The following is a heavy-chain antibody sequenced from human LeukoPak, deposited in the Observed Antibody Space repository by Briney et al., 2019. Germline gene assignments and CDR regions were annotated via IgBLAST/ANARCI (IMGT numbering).Heavy chain of an antibody. J-gene: IGHJ4*02. Sequence: GGSLRLSCAASGFTFSNHAMSWVRQTPGKGLQWVSVISGSGRTTEYADSVKVRFTISRDNSKDTLSLQMNSLRVEDTAIYYCAKNVVVKRYIDYWGQGTLVTVSS. CDR1: GFTFSNHA. CDR2: ISGSGRTT. CDR3: AKNVVVKRYIDY. D-gene: IGHD2-15*01. V-gene: IGHV3-23*01.